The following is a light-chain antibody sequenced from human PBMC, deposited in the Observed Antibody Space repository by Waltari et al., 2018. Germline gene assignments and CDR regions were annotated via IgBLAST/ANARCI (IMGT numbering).Light chain of an antibody. CDR1: NIGSKG. Sequence: SYVLTQPPSVSVAPGQTASLTCGGDNIGSKGVHWYQQKAGQAPVLVVHDDSDRPSGIPERLSGSNSGNTATLTISRVEAGDEADFYCQVWDSGSGHPHVVFGGGTRLTVL. CDR3: QVWDSGSGHPHVV. J-gene: IGLJ2*01. CDR2: DDS. V-gene: IGLV3-21*02.